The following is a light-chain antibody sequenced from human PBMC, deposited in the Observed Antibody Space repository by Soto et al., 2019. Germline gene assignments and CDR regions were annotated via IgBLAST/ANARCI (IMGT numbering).Light chain of an antibody. CDR3: SSYTSSSTLV. V-gene: IGLV2-14*01. Sequence: QSALTKPASVSGSPGQSITISCTGTSSDVGGYNYVSWYQQHPGKAPKLMIYEVSNRTSGVSNRFSGSKSGNTASLTISGLQAEDEADYYCSSYTSSSTLVFGTGTKVTVL. J-gene: IGLJ1*01. CDR1: SSDVGGYNY. CDR2: EVS.